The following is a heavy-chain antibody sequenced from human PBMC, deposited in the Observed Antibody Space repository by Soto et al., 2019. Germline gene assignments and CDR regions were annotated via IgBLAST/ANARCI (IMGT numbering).Heavy chain of an antibody. J-gene: IGHJ4*02. CDR3: ARETYYFPDY. D-gene: IGHD3-10*01. V-gene: IGHV4-34*01. CDR2: INHSGST. CDR1: GGSFSGYY. Sequence: SETLSLTCAVYGGSFSGYYWSWIRQPPGKGLEWIGEINHSGSTNYNPSLKSRVTISVDTSKNQFSLKLSSVTAADTAVYYCARETYYFPDYWGQGTLVTVSS.